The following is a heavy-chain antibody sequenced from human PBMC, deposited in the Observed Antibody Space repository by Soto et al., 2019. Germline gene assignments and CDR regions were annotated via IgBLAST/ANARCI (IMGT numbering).Heavy chain of an antibody. CDR1: GFRFDDYG. CDR3: AKSLAGTANGMDV. J-gene: IGHJ6*02. CDR2: ISYYSGSI. Sequence: PGGSLRLSCAASGFRFDDYGMHWVRQVPGKGLEWVSGISYYSGSIGYADSVKGRFTISRDNAKNSLYLQMNSLRAEDTALYYCAKSLAGTANGMDVPGQGTTVTLPS. D-gene: IGHD6-19*01. V-gene: IGHV3-9*01.